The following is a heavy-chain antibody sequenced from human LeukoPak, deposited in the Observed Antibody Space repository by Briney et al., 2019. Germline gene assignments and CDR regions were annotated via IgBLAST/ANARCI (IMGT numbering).Heavy chain of an antibody. CDR1: GYRFTGYY. CDR3: ARVVISSDAFDI. J-gene: IGHJ3*02. V-gene: IGHV1-2*02. Sequence: ASVKVSCKASGYRFTGYYLHWVRQAPGQGLEWMGWINPNGGGTNYEQKFQGRVTMTRDTSISTAYMELSRLRSDDTAVYYCARVVISSDAFDIWGQGTMVTVSS. CDR2: INPNGGGT. D-gene: IGHD3-22*01.